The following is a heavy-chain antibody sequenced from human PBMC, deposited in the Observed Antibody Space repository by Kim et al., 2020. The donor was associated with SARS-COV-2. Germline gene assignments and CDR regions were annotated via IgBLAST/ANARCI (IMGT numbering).Heavy chain of an antibody. V-gene: IGHV3-23*01. D-gene: IGHD3-9*01. J-gene: IGHJ3*02. Sequence: DSVKGRFTISRDNSKNTLYLQMNSLRAEDTAVYYCAKGFRYSGPRDAFDIWGQGTMVTVSS. CDR3: AKGFRYSGPRDAFDI.